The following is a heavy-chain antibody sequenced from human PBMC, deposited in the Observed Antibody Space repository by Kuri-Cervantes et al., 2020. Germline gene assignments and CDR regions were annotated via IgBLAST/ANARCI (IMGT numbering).Heavy chain of an antibody. CDR3: ARDQPKSVYYDFWSGYPNWFDP. V-gene: IGHV3-7*01. CDR2: IKQDGSEK. J-gene: IGHJ5*02. D-gene: IGHD3-3*01. Sequence: GESLKISCAASGFTFSSYWMSWVRQAPGKGLGWVANIKQDGSEKYYVDSVKGRFTISRDNTKNSLYLQMNSLRAEDTAVYYCARDQPKSVYYDFWSGYPNWFDPWGQGTLVTVSS. CDR1: GFTFSSYW.